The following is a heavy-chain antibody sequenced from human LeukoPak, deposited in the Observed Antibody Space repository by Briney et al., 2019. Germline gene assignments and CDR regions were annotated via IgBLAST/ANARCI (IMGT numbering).Heavy chain of an antibody. CDR1: GFTFDDYG. V-gene: IGHV3-20*04. CDR2: INWNGGNT. D-gene: IGHD4-17*01. J-gene: IGHJ5*02. Sequence: AGSLRLSCAAYGFTFDDYGMSWDRQGQGKGLEWVSGINWNGGNTVYADSVKGRFTIFRDNAKNSLYLEMDSLRVEDTAFYYCARTSDGDCFDPWGQGTLVTVSS. CDR3: ARTSDGDCFDP.